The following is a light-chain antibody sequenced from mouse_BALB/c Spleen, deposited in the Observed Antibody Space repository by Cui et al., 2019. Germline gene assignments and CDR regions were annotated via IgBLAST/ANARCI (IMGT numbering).Light chain of an antibody. Sequence: DIKKTKSLSSMYASLGERVTITCKASQDINSYLSWFQQKPGKSPKTLIYRANRLVDGVPSRFSGSGSGQYYSLTISSLEYENMGIYYCLQYDEFPYTFGGGTKLEIK. CDR1: QDINSY. J-gene: IGKJ2*01. CDR2: RAN. CDR3: LQYDEFPYT. V-gene: IGKV14-111*01.